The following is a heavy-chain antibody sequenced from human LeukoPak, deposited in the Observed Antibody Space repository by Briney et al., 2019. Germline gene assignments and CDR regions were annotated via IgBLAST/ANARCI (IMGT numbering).Heavy chain of an antibody. CDR2: ISAYNGNT. CDR1: GYTFTSYG. CDR3: ARDPRSYYDSTIAFDY. D-gene: IGHD3-22*01. Sequence: GASVKVSCKASGYTFTSYGISWVGQAPGQGGEWRGWISAYNGNTNYAQKLQGRVTMTTDTSTSTAYMELRSLRSDDTAVYYCARDPRSYYDSTIAFDYWGQGPLVTVSS. V-gene: IGHV1-18*01. J-gene: IGHJ4*02.